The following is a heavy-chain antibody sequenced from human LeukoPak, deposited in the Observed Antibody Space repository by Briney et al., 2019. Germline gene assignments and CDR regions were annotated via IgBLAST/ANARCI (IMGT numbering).Heavy chain of an antibody. J-gene: IGHJ4*02. D-gene: IGHD2-2*01. CDR2: ISSSGSTI. V-gene: IGHV3-11*01. CDR3: AKDISGSSAPYFDY. Sequence: GGSLRLSCAASGFTFSDYYMSWIRQAPGKGLEWVSYISSSGSTIYYADSVKGRFTISRDNAKNSLYLQMNSLRAEDTALYYCAKDISGSSAPYFDYWGQGTLVTVSS. CDR1: GFTFSDYY.